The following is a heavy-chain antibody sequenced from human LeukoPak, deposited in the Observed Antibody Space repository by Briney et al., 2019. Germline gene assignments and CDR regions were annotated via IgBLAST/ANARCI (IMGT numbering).Heavy chain of an antibody. Sequence: PGGSLRLSCAASGSIFSSYAMGWVRQAPGKGLEWVSAISGNGGSTYYADSVKGRFTISRDNSKNTLYLQMNSPRAEDTAVYYCAKSNDFWSGYYYYYYGMDVWGQGTTVTVSS. CDR3: AKSNDFWSGYYYYYYGMDV. V-gene: IGHV3-23*01. CDR1: GSIFSSYA. CDR2: ISGNGGST. D-gene: IGHD3-3*01. J-gene: IGHJ6*02.